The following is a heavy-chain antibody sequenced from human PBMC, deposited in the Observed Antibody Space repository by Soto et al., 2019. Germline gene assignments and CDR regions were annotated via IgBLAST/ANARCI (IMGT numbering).Heavy chain of an antibody. CDR1: GFTFIIYA. V-gene: IGHV3-23*01. J-gene: IGHJ4*02. CDR3: AKDPAGTTFGY. CDR2: ISGSGGST. Sequence: PGGSLRLSCAASGFTFIIYAMSWVRQAPGKGLEWVSAISGSGGSTYYADSVKGRFTISRDNSKNTLYLQMNSLRAEDTAVYYCAKDPAGTTFGYWGQGTLVTVS. D-gene: IGHD1-7*01.